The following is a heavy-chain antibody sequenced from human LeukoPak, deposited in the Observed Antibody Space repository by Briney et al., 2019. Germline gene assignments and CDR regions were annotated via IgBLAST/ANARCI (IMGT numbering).Heavy chain of an antibody. CDR1: GGSISRYY. CDR3: ARHYSSDPFDY. J-gene: IGHJ4*02. Sequence: SETLSLTCTVSGGSISRYYWSWIRQPPGKGLEWIGYIYYSGSTNYNPSLKSRVTISVDTSKNQFSLKLTSVTAADTAVYYCARHYSSDPFDYWGQGTLVTVSS. CDR2: IYYSGST. V-gene: IGHV4-59*01. D-gene: IGHD6-19*01.